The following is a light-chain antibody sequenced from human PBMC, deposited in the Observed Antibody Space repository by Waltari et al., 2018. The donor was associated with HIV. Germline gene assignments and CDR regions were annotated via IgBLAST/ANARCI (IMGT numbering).Light chain of an antibody. V-gene: IGKV3D-20*01. Sequence: EVVLTQSPATLSLSPGERATLSCGASQSVSNNYLAWYQQKPGLAPRPVIYDASSRGTGIPDRFSGSGSGTDFTLTSSRLEPEDFAVYYCQQYGNSPGYTFGQGTKLEIK. CDR3: QQYGNSPGYT. CDR1: QSVSNNY. J-gene: IGKJ2*01. CDR2: DAS.